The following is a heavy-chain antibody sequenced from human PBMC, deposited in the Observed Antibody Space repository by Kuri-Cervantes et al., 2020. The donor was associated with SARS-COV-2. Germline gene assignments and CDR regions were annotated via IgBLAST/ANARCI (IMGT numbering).Heavy chain of an antibody. CDR2: IKRDGSEE. D-gene: IGHD1-26*01. CDR3: ARGMNSGINYDY. Sequence: GESLKISCAASGFTFDNYWMSWVRQAPEKGLEWVANIKRDGSEEYYVDSVKGRFTISRDNAKNTLYLQMNSLRAEDTAVYYCARGMNSGINYDYWGQGTLVTVSS. CDR1: GFTFDNYW. J-gene: IGHJ4*02. V-gene: IGHV3-7*01.